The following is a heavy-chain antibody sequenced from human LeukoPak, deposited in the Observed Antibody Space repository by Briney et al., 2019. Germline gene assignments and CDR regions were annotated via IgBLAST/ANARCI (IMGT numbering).Heavy chain of an antibody. CDR2: ISGSGGST. D-gene: IGHD5-12*01. J-gene: IGHJ4*02. Sequence: GGSLRLSCAASGFTFSRYWMHWVRQAPGKGLEWVSAISGSGGSTYYADSVKGRFTISRDNSKNTLYLQMNSLRAEDTAVYYCAKGPKPKVAFFDYWGQGTLVTVSS. V-gene: IGHV3-23*01. CDR1: GFTFSRYW. CDR3: AKGPKPKVAFFDY.